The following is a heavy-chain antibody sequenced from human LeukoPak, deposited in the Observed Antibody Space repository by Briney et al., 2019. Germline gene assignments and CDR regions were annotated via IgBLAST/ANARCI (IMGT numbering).Heavy chain of an antibody. J-gene: IGHJ4*02. D-gene: IGHD3-16*02. V-gene: IGHV3-7*03. CDR3: AKAPYDYVWGSYPSSSNDY. Sequence: GGSLRLSCAASGFTFSSYWMSWVRHAPGKGLEWVANIKQGGSEKYYVDSVKGRFTISRDNAKNSLYLQMNSLRAEDTAVYYCAKAPYDYVWGSYPSSSNDYWGQGTLVTVSS. CDR2: IKQGGSEK. CDR1: GFTFSSYW.